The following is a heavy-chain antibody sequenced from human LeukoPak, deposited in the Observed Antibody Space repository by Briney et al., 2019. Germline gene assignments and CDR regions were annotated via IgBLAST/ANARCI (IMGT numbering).Heavy chain of an antibody. CDR2: IKQDGSEK. J-gene: IGHJ4*02. Sequence: GGSLRLSCAASGFTLSRYWMSWVRQAPGKGLEWVANIKQDGSEKYYVDSVKGRFTISRDNAKNSLYLQMNSLRAEDTAVYYCALGVGSYYYDSSGYPFDYWGQGTLVTVSS. CDR1: GFTLSRYW. CDR3: ALGVGSYYYDSSGYPFDY. D-gene: IGHD3-22*01. V-gene: IGHV3-7*01.